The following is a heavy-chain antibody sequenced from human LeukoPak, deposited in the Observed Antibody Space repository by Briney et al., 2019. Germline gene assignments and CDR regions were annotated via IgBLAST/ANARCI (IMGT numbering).Heavy chain of an antibody. CDR2: IYYSGST. Sequence: SETLSLTCTVSGGSISSYYWSWIRQPPGKGLEWIGYIYYSGSTNYNPSLKSRVTISVDTSKNQFSLKLSSVTAADTAVYYCAREVADYGGYYYYHYMDVWGKGTTVTISS. CDR1: GGSISSYY. D-gene: IGHD4-23*01. V-gene: IGHV4-59*01. J-gene: IGHJ6*03. CDR3: AREVADYGGYYYYHYMDV.